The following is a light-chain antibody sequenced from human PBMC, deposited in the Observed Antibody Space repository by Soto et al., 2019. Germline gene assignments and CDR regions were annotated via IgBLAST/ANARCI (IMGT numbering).Light chain of an antibody. V-gene: IGKV1-39*01. CDR3: QHSYYIPA. CDR1: QRITTY. CDR2: DAS. Sequence: DIQMTQSPSSLSASVGDRVTISCRASQRITTYLNWYQQKPGKAPRLLIYDASSLQGGVPSRFSGSGSGTDFTLTISSLQPEDFATYYWQHSYYIPAFGGGTKVEIK. J-gene: IGKJ4*01.